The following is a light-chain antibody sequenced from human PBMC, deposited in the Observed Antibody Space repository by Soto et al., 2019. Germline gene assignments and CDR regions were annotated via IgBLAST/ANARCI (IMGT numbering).Light chain of an antibody. J-gene: IGKJ4*01. CDR3: QQFNTKPLT. CDR1: QGIGTA. CDR2: DAS. V-gene: IGKV1-13*02. Sequence: IQLTQSPSTLSASVGDRVTITCRSSQGIGTALAWYHQRPGNSPDLLVYDASTLQSGVPSRFSGSGSETDFSLTISGLQPEDFGHYYCQQFNTKPLTFGGGTRVEIK.